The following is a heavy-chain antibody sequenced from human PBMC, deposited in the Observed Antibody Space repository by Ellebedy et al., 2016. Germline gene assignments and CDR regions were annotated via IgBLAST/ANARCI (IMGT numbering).Heavy chain of an antibody. V-gene: IGHV3-30*04. D-gene: IGHD3-10*01. CDR2: ISSDGRNE. CDR1: GFIFSHYP. J-gene: IGHJ4*02. Sequence: GGSLRLSCSASGFIFSHYPMHWVRQSPGKGLEWVAVISSDGRNEFSADSVKGRFTISRDNSNDTRYLQMHSLRSEDTAVYFCARGNYGSGSYRDYWGQGILVTVSS. CDR3: ARGNYGSGSYRDY.